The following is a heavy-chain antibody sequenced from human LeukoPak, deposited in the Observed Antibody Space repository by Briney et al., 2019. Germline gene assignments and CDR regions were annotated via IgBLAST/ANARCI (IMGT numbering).Heavy chain of an antibody. CDR1: GGSISSYY. J-gene: IGHJ4*02. CDR3: ARSVAARRSLDY. CDR2: IYYSGST. D-gene: IGHD6-6*01. Sequence: SETLSLTCTVSGGSISSYYWSWIRRPPGKELEWIGYIYYSGSTNYNPSLKSRVTISVDTSKNQFSLKLSSVTAADTAVYYCARSVAARRSLDYWGQGTLVTVSS. V-gene: IGHV4-59*08.